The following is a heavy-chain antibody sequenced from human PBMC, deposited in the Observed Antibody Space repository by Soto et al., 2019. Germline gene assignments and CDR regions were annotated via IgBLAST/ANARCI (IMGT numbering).Heavy chain of an antibody. CDR1: GYTFTSYG. J-gene: IGHJ4*02. CDR3: ARDRPEYSSGCSGY. CDR2: ISAYNGNT. D-gene: IGHD6-19*01. Sequence: ASVKVSCKASGYTFTSYGISWVRQAPGQGLEWMGWISAYNGNTNYAQKLQGRVTMTTDTSTSTAHMELRSLRSDDTAVYYCARDRPEYSSGCSGYWGQGTLVTVSS. V-gene: IGHV1-18*01.